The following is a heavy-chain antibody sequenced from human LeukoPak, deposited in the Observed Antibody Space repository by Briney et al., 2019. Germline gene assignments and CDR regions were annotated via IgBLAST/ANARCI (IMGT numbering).Heavy chain of an antibody. CDR3: ARGRGGGGSSNNWFDP. CDR1: GGSISSYY. D-gene: IGHD2-15*01. V-gene: IGHV4-59*01. CDR2: IYYSGST. Sequence: SETLSLTCTVSGGSISSYYWSWIRQPPGKGLEWIGHIYYSGSTNYNPSLKSRVSISVDTSKNQFSLKLSSVTAADTAVYYCARGRGGGGSSNNWFDPWGQGTLVTVSS. J-gene: IGHJ5*02.